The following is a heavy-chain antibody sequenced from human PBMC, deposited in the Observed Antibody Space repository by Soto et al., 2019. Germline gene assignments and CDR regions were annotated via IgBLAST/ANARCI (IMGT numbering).Heavy chain of an antibody. Sequence: QITLKESGPTLVKPTQTLTLTCTFSGFSLSTSGVGVGWIRQPPGKALEWLALIYWDDDKRYSPSLKSRLTITKHTYTNKVVLTMTNMDPVDTAPYYCAHSLIPNWGSRGAFDYWGQGTLVTVSS. CDR3: AHSLIPNWGSRGAFDY. V-gene: IGHV2-5*02. D-gene: IGHD7-27*01. J-gene: IGHJ4*02. CDR1: GFSLSTSGVG. CDR2: IYWDDDK.